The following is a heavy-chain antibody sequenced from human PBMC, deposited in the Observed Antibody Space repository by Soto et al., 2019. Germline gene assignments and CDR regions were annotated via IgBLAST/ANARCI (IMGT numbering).Heavy chain of an antibody. V-gene: IGHV4-34*01. CDR2: INHSGST. CDR1: GGSFSGYY. J-gene: IGHJ3*02. CDR3: ARGGWGHYDILNI. D-gene: IGHD3-9*01. Sequence: QVQLQQWGAGLLKPSETLSLTCAVYGGSFSGYYWSWIRQPPGKGLEWIGEINHSGSTNYNPSLKSRVTISVDTSKNQFSLKLSSVTAADTAVYYCARGGWGHYDILNIWGQGTMVTVSS.